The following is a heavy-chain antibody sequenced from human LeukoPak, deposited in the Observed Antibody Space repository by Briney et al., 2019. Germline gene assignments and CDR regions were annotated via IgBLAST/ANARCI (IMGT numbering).Heavy chain of an antibody. J-gene: IGHJ6*03. V-gene: IGHV4-4*07. Sequence: PSETLSLTCIVSGGSITSDYWSWFRQPPGEVLEWIGRIYTSGSTNYNPSLKSRVTMSVDTSKNQFSLKLSSVTAADTAVYYCARSYSYYYYYYYMDVWGKGTTVTVSS. D-gene: IGHD4-11*01. CDR2: IYTSGST. CDR3: ARSYSYYYYYYYMDV. CDR1: GGSITSDY.